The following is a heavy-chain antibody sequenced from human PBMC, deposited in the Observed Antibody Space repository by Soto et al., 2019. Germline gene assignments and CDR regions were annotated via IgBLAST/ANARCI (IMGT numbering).Heavy chain of an antibody. J-gene: IGHJ6*03. CDR1: GFTFSSYA. D-gene: IGHD2-2*01. CDR3: AKGYCSSTSCYLTYYYYMDV. Sequence: GGSLRLSCAASGFTFSSYAMSWVRQAPGKGLEWVSAISGSGGSTYYADSVKGRFTISRDNSKNTLYLQMNSLRAEDTAVYYCAKGYCSSTSCYLTYYYYMDVWGKGTTVTVSS. V-gene: IGHV3-23*01. CDR2: ISGSGGST.